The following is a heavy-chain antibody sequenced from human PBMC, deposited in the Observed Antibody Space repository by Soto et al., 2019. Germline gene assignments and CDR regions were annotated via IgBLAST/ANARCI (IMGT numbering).Heavy chain of an antibody. Sequence: QVQLVQSGAEVKKPGASVKVSCKASGYTFTGYYMHWVRQAPGQGLEWMGWINPNSGGTNYAQKFQGRVTMTRDPSISTAYMELSRLRSDDTAVYYCARSPGGLVRGEEYAFDIWGQGTMVTVSS. V-gene: IGHV1-2*02. CDR3: ARSPGGLVRGEEYAFDI. J-gene: IGHJ3*02. CDR2: INPNSGGT. D-gene: IGHD3-10*01. CDR1: GYTFTGYY.